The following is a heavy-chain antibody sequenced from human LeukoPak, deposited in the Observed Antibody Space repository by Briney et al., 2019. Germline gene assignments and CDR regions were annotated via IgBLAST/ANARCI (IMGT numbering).Heavy chain of an antibody. V-gene: IGHV1-69*05. Sequence: ASVKVSCKASGGTFSSYAISWVRQAPGQGLEWMGRIIPIFGTANYAQKFQGRVTITTDESTSTAYMELSSLRSEDTAVYYCASSEPNDWNEATLDYWGPGTLVTVSS. CDR3: ASSEPNDWNEATLDY. CDR2: IIPIFGTA. J-gene: IGHJ4*02. D-gene: IGHD1-1*01. CDR1: GGTFSSYA.